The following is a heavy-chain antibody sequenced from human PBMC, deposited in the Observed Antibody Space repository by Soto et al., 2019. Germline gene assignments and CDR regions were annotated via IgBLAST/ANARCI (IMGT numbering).Heavy chain of an antibody. D-gene: IGHD3-3*01. Sequence: GGSLRLSCAASGFTFSSYAMSWVRQAPGKGLEWVSAISGSGGSTYYADSVKGRFTISRDNSKNTLYLQMNSLRAEDTAVYYCAKARGRFLEGHYYYYGMDVWGQGTTVTVSS. CDR2: ISGSGGST. V-gene: IGHV3-23*01. J-gene: IGHJ6*02. CDR1: GFTFSSYA. CDR3: AKARGRFLEGHYYYYGMDV.